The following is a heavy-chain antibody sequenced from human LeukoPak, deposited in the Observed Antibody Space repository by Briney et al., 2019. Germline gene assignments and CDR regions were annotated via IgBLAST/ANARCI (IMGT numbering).Heavy chain of an antibody. V-gene: IGHV3-23*01. D-gene: IGHD3-16*02. Sequence: GGSLRLSCAASGFTFSSYAMSWVRQAPGKGLEWVSAISGSGGSTYYADSAKGRFTISRDNSKNTLYLQMNSLRAEDTAVYYCAKDRLPSVDYDYVWGSYRPNWFDPWGQGTLVTVSS. J-gene: IGHJ5*02. CDR2: ISGSGGST. CDR1: GFTFSSYA. CDR3: AKDRLPSVDYDYVWGSYRPNWFDP.